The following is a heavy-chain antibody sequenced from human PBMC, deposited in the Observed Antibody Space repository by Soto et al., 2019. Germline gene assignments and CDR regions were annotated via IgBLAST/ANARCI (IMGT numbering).Heavy chain of an antibody. CDR3: ARTVKPTRNTDTNWFDP. CDR2: IYYTGST. J-gene: IGHJ5*02. V-gene: IGHV4-59*01. Sequence: SETLSLTCTVSGGSINSYSWSWIRQPPGKGLEWIGYIYYTGSTDYSPSLKSRVAISVDTSKNKFSLNLSSVTAADTAVYYCARTVKPTRNTDTNWFDPWGQGTLVTVSS. D-gene: IGHD4-4*01. CDR1: GGSINSYS.